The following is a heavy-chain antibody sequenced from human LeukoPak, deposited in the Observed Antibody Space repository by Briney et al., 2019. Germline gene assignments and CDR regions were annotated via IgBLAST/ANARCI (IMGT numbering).Heavy chain of an antibody. J-gene: IGHJ3*02. CDR2: INWNGGST. D-gene: IGHD3-22*01. CDR1: GFTFDDYG. V-gene: IGHV3-20*04. Sequence: GGSLRLSCAASGFTFDDYGMSWVRQASGKGLEWVSGINWNGGSTGYADSVKGRFTISRDNAKNSLYLQMNSLRAEDTALYYCAKDIGIVGSGAFDIWGQGTMVTVSS. CDR3: AKDIGIVGSGAFDI.